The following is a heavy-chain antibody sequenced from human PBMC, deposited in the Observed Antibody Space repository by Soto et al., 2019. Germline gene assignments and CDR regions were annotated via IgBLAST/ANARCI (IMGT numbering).Heavy chain of an antibody. CDR3: ARENTMIRGVINPLDY. J-gene: IGHJ4*02. V-gene: IGHV6-1*01. CDR1: GDSVSSNNAA. Sequence: SQTLSLTCGISGDSVSSNNAAWNWIRQSPSRGLEWLGRTFYRSGWTFDYAVSVKSRLTISPDTAKNEFSLQLKSVTADDTAVYYCARENTMIRGVINPLDYWGQGTLVTVSS. CDR2: TFYRSGWTF. D-gene: IGHD3-10*01.